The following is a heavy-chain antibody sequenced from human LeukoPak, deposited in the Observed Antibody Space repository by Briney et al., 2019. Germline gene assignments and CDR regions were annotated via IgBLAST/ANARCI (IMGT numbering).Heavy chain of an antibody. Sequence: SETLPLTCTVSGGSISSSSYYWGWIRQPPGKGLEWIGSIYYSGSTYYNPSLKSRVTISVDTSKNQFSLKLSSVTAADTAVYYCARQRYYDILTGYYTDYYFDYWGQGTLVTVSS. CDR2: IYYSGST. J-gene: IGHJ4*02. D-gene: IGHD3-9*01. V-gene: IGHV4-39*01. CDR1: GGSISSSSYY. CDR3: ARQRYYDILTGYYTDYYFDY.